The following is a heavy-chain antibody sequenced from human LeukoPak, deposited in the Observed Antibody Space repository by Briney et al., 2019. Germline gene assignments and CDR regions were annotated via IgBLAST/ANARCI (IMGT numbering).Heavy chain of an antibody. Sequence: GRSLRLSCAASGFTFSSYAMHWVRQAPGKGLEWEAVISYDGSNKYYADSVKCRFTISRDNSKNTLYLQMSSLRAEDTAVYCCARDPRVPAAPEYYFDYWGQGTLVTVSS. D-gene: IGHD2-2*01. CDR1: GFTFSSYA. CDR3: ARDPRVPAAPEYYFDY. J-gene: IGHJ4*02. CDR2: ISYDGSNK. V-gene: IGHV3-30*04.